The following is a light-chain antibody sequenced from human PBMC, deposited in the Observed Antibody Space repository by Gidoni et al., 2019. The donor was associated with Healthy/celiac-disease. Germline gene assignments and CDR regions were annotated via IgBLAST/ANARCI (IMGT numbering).Light chain of an antibody. J-gene: IGKJ2*01. CDR2: DAS. V-gene: IGKV1-5*01. CDR1: QSISSW. CDR3: QQYNSYLYT. Sequence: GDRVTITCRASQSISSWLAWYQQKPGKVPKLLIYDASSLESGVPSRFSGSGSGTEFTLTISSLQPDDFATYYCQQYNSYLYTFGQGTKLEIK.